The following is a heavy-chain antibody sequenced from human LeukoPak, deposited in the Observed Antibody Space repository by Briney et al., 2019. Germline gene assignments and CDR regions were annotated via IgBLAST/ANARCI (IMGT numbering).Heavy chain of an antibody. Sequence: GGSLRLSCAASGFTFSDYYMSWIRQAPGKGLEWVSYISSSGSTIYYADSVKGRFTISRDNAKNSLYLQMNSLRAEDTAVYYCARVYSSSLYYFDYWGQGTLVTVSS. V-gene: IGHV3-11*04. CDR3: ARVYSSSLYYFDY. J-gene: IGHJ4*02. D-gene: IGHD6-13*01. CDR1: GFTFSDYY. CDR2: ISSSGSTI.